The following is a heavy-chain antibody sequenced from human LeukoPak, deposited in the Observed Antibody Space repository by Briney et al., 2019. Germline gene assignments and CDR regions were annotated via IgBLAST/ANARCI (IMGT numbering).Heavy chain of an antibody. CDR3: ARGAAASDWFDP. V-gene: IGHV4-59*08. CDR2: IYYSGST. D-gene: IGHD6-13*01. CDR1: GGSISSYY. Sequence: SETLSLTCTVSGGSISSYYWSWIRQPPGKGLEWIGYIYYSGSTNYNPSLKSRVTISVDTSKDQFSLKLSSVTAADTDVYYCARGAAASDWFDPWGQGTLVTVSS. J-gene: IGHJ5*02.